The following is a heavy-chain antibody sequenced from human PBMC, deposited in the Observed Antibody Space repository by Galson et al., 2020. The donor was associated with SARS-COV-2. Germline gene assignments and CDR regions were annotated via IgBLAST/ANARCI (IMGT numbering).Heavy chain of an antibody. Sequence: GESLKISCAASGFTFSGSAMHWVRQASGKGLEWVGRIRSKANNYATAYAASVKGRFTITRDDLKNTAYLQMSSQRTEDTDVYYCTRHPEPTIGAAAPAYWGHGTLVTVSS. CDR1: GFTFSGSA. J-gene: IGHJ4*01. D-gene: IGHD6-13*01. CDR3: TRHPEPTIGAAAPAY. CDR2: IRSKANNYAT. V-gene: IGHV3-73*01.